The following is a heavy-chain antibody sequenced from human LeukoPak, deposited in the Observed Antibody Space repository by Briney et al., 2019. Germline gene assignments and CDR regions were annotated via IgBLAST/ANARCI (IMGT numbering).Heavy chain of an antibody. V-gene: IGHV3-11*01. J-gene: IGHJ4*02. CDR1: GFTFSDYY. CDR2: ISSSGSTI. Sequence: SGGSLRLSCAASGFTFSDYYMSWIRQAPGKGLEWVSYISSSGSTIYYADSVKGRFTISRDNAKNSLYLQMNGLRAEDTAVYYCARSRSSDITMVRGVLDYWGQGTLVTVSS. CDR3: ARSRSSDITMVRGVLDY. D-gene: IGHD3-10*01.